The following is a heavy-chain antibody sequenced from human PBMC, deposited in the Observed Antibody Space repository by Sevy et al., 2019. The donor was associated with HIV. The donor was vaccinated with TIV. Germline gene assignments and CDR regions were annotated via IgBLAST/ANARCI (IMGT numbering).Heavy chain of an antibody. CDR1: GGSISSGGYH. V-gene: IGHV4-31*03. D-gene: IGHD5-12*01. CDR3: ARAPPVRSGDDSLNWFDP. J-gene: IGHJ5*02. Sequence: SETLSLTCTVSGGSISSGGYHWSWIRQHPGKGLEWIGYIFYTGSTYYNPSLKSRITISVDTSENQFSLRLSSVTAADTAVYFCARAPPVRSGDDSLNWFDPWGQGTLVTVSS. CDR2: IFYTGST.